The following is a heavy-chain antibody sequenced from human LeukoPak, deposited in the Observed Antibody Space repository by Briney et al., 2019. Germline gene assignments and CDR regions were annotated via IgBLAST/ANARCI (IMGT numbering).Heavy chain of an antibody. CDR1: GFTFSSYW. V-gene: IGHV3-48*02. J-gene: IGHJ5*02. CDR3: ASQYSSSWYWFDP. D-gene: IGHD6-13*01. Sequence: GGSLRLSCAASGFTFSSYWMHWVRQAPGKGLEWVSYISSSSSTIYYADSVKGRFTISRDNAKNSLYLQMDSLRDEDTAVYYCASQYSSSWYWFDPWGQGTRVTVSS. CDR2: ISSSSSTI.